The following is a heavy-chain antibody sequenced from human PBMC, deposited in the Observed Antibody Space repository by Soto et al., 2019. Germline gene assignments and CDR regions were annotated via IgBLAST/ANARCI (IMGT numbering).Heavy chain of an antibody. Sequence: QITLKESGPTLVKPTQTLTLTCTFSGFSLSTSGVGVGWIRQPPGKALDWLARIYWNDDKRYSPSLKSRLTITKDTSKNQVVLTMNNMDPVDTATYYCARYDFWIGYPQQDYDGMDVWGQGTTVTVSS. V-gene: IGHV2-5*01. D-gene: IGHD3-3*01. J-gene: IGHJ6*02. CDR1: GFSLSTSGVG. CDR3: ARYDFWIGYPQQDYDGMDV. CDR2: IYWNDDK.